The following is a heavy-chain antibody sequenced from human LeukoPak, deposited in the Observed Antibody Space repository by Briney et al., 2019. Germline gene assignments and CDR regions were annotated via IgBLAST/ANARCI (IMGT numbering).Heavy chain of an antibody. CDR2: INPNSGDT. CDR3: ARAANGYIVVVPAARSWFDP. J-gene: IGHJ5*02. D-gene: IGHD2-2*01. V-gene: IGHV1-2*02. Sequence: ASVKVSCKASGYTFTGYYMHWVRQAPGQGLEWMGWINPNSGDTNYAQKFQGRVTMTRDTSISTAYMELSRLRSDDTAVYYCARAANGYIVVVPAARSWFDPWGQGTLVTVSS. CDR1: GYTFTGYY.